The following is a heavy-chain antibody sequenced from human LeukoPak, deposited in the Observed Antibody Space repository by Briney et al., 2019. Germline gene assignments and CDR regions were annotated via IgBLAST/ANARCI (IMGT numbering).Heavy chain of an antibody. CDR1: GGSISSGGYA. D-gene: IGHD5-24*01. CDR3: ARDITYNSYWYFDL. V-gene: IGHV4-30-2*01. J-gene: IGHJ2*01. Sequence: PSQTLSLTCSVSGGSISSGGYAWTWIRQPPGKGLEWIGYIYQSGSTYYNPSLKSRVTMSVDRSENQFSLELTSVTAADTAVYYCARDITYNSYWYFDLWGRGALVTVSS. CDR2: IYQSGST.